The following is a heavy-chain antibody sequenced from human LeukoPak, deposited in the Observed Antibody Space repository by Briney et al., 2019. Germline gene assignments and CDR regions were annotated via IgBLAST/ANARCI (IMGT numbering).Heavy chain of an antibody. Sequence: SETLSLTCTVSGGSISSYYWSWIRQPPGKGLDWIGYIYYSGSTNYNPSLKSRVTISVDTSKNQFSLKLSSVTAADTAVYYCARVLPMVRGVIYYYYYMDVWGKGTTVTVSS. D-gene: IGHD3-10*01. V-gene: IGHV4-59*01. CDR1: GGSISSYY. CDR3: ARVLPMVRGVIYYYYYMDV. CDR2: IYYSGST. J-gene: IGHJ6*03.